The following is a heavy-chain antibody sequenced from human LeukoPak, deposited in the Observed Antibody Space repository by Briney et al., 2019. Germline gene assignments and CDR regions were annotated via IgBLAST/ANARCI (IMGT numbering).Heavy chain of an antibody. V-gene: IGHV3-23*01. J-gene: IGHJ4*02. CDR2: ISGSGGTT. CDR3: ATAAGADFFDY. CDR1: GFSFRSYA. D-gene: IGHD3-3*01. Sequence: GGSLRPSCAASGFSFRSYAMSWVRQAPGMGLEWVSAISGSGGTTDYADSVKGRFTISRDNSKNTLYLQMNSLRAEDTAVYYCATAAGADFFDYWGQGTLVTVSS.